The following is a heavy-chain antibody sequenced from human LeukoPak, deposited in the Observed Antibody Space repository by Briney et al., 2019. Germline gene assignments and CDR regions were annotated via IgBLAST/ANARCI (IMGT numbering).Heavy chain of an antibody. D-gene: IGHD4-17*01. CDR1: GFTFSSYW. Sequence: PGGSLRLSCAASGFTFSSYWMHWVRQAPGKGLVWVSRVDHGGSGTVYAESVKGRFTISRNNAKNTLYLQMNSLRAEDTAVYYCVREVSGDPWHNWFDPWGQGTLVTVSS. V-gene: IGHV3-74*03. J-gene: IGHJ5*02. CDR2: VDHGGSGT. CDR3: VREVSGDPWHNWFDP.